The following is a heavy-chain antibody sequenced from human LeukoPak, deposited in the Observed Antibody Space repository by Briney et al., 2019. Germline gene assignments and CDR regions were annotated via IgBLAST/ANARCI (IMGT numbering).Heavy chain of an antibody. D-gene: IGHD1-14*01. CDR1: GYTFTSYD. V-gene: IGHV1-18*01. CDR2: ISAYNGNT. J-gene: IGHJ6*02. Sequence: ASVKVSCKASGYTFTSYDINWVRQAPGQGLEWMGWISAYNGNTNYAQKLQGRVTMTTDTSTSTAYMELRSLRSDDTAVYYCARDGIVTVPPYGMDVWGQGTTVTVSS. CDR3: ARDGIVTVPPYGMDV.